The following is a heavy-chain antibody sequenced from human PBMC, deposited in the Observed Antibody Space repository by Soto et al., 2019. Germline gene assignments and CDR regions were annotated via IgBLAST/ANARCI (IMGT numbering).Heavy chain of an antibody. CDR3: ARVGYSYEGSYYYYGMDV. J-gene: IGHJ6*02. D-gene: IGHD5-18*01. CDR1: GGSISSYY. CDR2: IYYSGST. Sequence: PSENLSLTCTVSGGSISSYYWSWIRQPPGKGLEWIGYIYYSGSTNYNPSLKSRVTISVDTSKNQFSLKLSSVTAADTAVYYCARVGYSYEGSYYYYGMDVWGQGTTVTVS. V-gene: IGHV4-59*01.